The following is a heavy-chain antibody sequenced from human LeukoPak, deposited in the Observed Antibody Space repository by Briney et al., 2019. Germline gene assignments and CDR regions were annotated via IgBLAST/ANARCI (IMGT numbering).Heavy chain of an antibody. Sequence: GGSLRLSCAASGFTFSSYSMNWVRQAPGKGLEWVSYITSSSSSTIYYADSVKGRFTISRDNAKNSLYLQMNSLRAEDTAVYYCARYYGGNSACDYWGQGTLVTVSS. CDR1: GFTFSSYS. V-gene: IGHV3-48*01. CDR2: ITSSSSSTI. D-gene: IGHD4-23*01. CDR3: ARYYGGNSACDY. J-gene: IGHJ4*02.